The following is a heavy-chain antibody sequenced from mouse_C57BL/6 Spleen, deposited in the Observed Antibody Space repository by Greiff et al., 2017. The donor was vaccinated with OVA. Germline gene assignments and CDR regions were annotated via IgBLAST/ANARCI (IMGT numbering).Heavy chain of an antibody. J-gene: IGHJ2*01. V-gene: IGHV5-17*01. Sequence: EVKLMESGGGLVKPGGSLKLSCAASGFTFSDYGMHWVRQAPEKGLEWVAYISSGSSTIYYADTVKGRFTISRDNAKNTLFLQMTSLRSEDTAMYYCARELTGDFDYWGQGTTLTVSS. CDR3: ARELTGDFDY. CDR2: ISSGSSTI. D-gene: IGHD4-1*01. CDR1: GFTFSDYG.